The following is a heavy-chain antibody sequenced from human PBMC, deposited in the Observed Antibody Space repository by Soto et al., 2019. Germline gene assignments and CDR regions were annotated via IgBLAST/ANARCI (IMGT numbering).Heavy chain of an antibody. Sequence: EVQLVESGGGLIQPGGSLRLSCAVSGFTVSNNYMSWVRQAPGKGLEGVSVIYSGGYTAYGDSVKGRFTISRDNSKTTLYLKRNSLRPDDRAGYYCALCRGGGYWGQGTLVTVSS. D-gene: IGHD3-10*01. J-gene: IGHJ4*02. CDR1: GFTVSNNY. CDR3: ALCRGGGY. V-gene: IGHV3-53*01. CDR2: IYSGGYT.